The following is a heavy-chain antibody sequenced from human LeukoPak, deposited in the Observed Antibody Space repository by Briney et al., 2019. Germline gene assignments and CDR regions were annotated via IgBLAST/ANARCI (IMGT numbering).Heavy chain of an antibody. CDR2: IDLSGSTL. V-gene: IGHV3-48*04. Sequence: GGSLRLSCAASGFTFSDYTMNWVRQAPGKGLEWVSYIDLSGSTLYYVDSVKGRFTISRDNAKNSLYLQMNSLRAEDTAVYYCAKDQYYDTVVDGAFDIWGQGTMVTVSS. D-gene: IGHD3-22*01. CDR3: AKDQYYDTVVDGAFDI. J-gene: IGHJ3*02. CDR1: GFTFSDYT.